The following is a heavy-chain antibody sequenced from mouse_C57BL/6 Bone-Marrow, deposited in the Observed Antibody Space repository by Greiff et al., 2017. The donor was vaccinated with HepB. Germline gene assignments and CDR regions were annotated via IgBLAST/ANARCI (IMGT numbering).Heavy chain of an antibody. Sequence: VQLQQSGTVLARPGASVKMSCKTSGYTFTSYWMHWVKQRPGQGLEWIGAIYPGNSDTSYNQKFKGKAKLTAVTSASTAYMERSSLTNEDSAVYYCTRGNYGSSSSRFDYWGQGTTLTVSS. J-gene: IGHJ2*01. CDR3: TRGNYGSSSSRFDY. CDR1: GYTFTSYW. V-gene: IGHV1-5*01. D-gene: IGHD1-1*01. CDR2: IYPGNSDT.